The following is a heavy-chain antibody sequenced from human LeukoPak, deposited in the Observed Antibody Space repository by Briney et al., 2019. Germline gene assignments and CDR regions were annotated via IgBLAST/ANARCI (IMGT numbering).Heavy chain of an antibody. CDR2: MKSNSGDT. D-gene: IGHD6-13*01. Sequence: ASAKVSCKTSGYTFTGYDINWVRQAPGQGLEWMGWMKSNSGDTHLAQKFQGRLTMTRNTSINTAFMELSSLRSEDAAVYYCARGEYSSSWYPFDYWGQGSLVTVSS. CDR3: ARGEYSSSWYPFDY. CDR1: GYTFTGYD. V-gene: IGHV1-8*01. J-gene: IGHJ4*02.